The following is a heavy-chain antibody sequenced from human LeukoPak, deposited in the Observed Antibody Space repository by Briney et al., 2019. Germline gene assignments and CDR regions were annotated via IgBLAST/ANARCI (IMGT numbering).Heavy chain of an antibody. J-gene: IGHJ4*02. D-gene: IGHD3-22*01. V-gene: IGHV4-59*01. Sequence: SETLFLTCTVSGGSISSYYWSWIRQPPGKGLEWIGYIYYSGSTNYNPSLKSRVTISVDTSKNQFSLKLSSVTAADTAVYYCARVADYYDSSGYSYYFDYWGQGTLVTVSS. CDR3: ARVADYYDSSGYSYYFDY. CDR2: IYYSGST. CDR1: GGSISSYY.